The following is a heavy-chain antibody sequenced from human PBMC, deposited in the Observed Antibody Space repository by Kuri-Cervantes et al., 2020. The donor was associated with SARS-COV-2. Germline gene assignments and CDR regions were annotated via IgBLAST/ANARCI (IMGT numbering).Heavy chain of an antibody. V-gene: IGHV3-43D*04. D-gene: IGHD6-13*01. CDR1: GFTFDDYA. CDR2: ISWDGGST. Sequence: GESLKISCAASGFTFDDYAMHWVRQAPGKGLEWVSLISWDGGSTYYADSVKGRFTISRDNSKNTLYLQMNSLRAEDTAVYYCAKWGSTWYHFDFWGQGTLVTVSS. CDR3: AKWGSTWYHFDF. J-gene: IGHJ4*02.